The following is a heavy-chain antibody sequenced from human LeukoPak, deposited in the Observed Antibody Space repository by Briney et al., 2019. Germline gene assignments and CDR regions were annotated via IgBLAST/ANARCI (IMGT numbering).Heavy chain of an antibody. CDR2: ISSSSSTI. J-gene: IGHJ3*02. CDR3: ARRGHYYDSSGYGAFDT. V-gene: IGHV3-48*01. CDR1: GFTFSSYS. Sequence: GGSLSLSCAASGFTFSSYSMNWVRQAPGKGREWVSYISSSSSTIYYADSVKGRFTISRDNAKNSLDLQMNSLRAEDTAVYDCARRGHYYDSSGYGAFDTWGQGTMVTVSS. D-gene: IGHD3-22*01.